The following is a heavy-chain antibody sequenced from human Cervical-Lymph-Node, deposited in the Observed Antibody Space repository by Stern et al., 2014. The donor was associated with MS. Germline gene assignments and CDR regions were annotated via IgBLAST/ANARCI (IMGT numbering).Heavy chain of an antibody. V-gene: IGHV5-51*01. CDR3: AIHVQGFDY. CDR1: GYSFTIYY. Sequence: EVQLVQSGAEVKKPGESLKISCKLSGYSFTIYYIAWGRQMPGKCLDLIEFIFPIVSDTTYRPSVQCQFSFSADKSITTAYLQWSSLRASDTAMYYCAIHVQGFDYCGQGTLFPVSS. CDR2: IFPIVSDT. J-gene: IGHJ4*02.